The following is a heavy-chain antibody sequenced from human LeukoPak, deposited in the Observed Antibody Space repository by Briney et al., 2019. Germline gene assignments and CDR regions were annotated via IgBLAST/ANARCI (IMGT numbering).Heavy chain of an antibody. D-gene: IGHD5-18*01. CDR3: AKGGEGYSYGYVARSIDYYYYMDV. Sequence: GGSLRLSCGASGFTFSSYGMHWVHQAPGKGLEWMAFIRYDGSNKYYADSVKGRFTISRDNSKNTLYLQMNSLRAEDTAVYYCAKGGEGYSYGYVARSIDYYYYMDVWGKGTTVTVSS. CDR1: GFTFSSYG. J-gene: IGHJ6*03. V-gene: IGHV3-30*02. CDR2: IRYDGSNK.